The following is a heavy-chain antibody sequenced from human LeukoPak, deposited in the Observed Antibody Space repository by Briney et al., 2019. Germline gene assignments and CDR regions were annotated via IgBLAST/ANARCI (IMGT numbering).Heavy chain of an antibody. CDR1: GYTFTSYY. J-gene: IGHJ4*02. Sequence: ASVKVSCKASGYTFTSYYMHWVRQAPGQGPERMGRIHPSGGSTTYAQEFQGRVAMTRDTSTSTLYMDLSSLRSEDTAVYYCAREKTGDYLFDYWGQGTLVTVSS. V-gene: IGHV1-46*01. CDR2: IHPSGGST. CDR3: AREKTGDYLFDY. D-gene: IGHD4-17*01.